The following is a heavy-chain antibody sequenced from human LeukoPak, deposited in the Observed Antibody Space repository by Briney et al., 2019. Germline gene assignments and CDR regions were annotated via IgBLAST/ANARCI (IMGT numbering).Heavy chain of an antibody. CDR2: ISYDGSNK. J-gene: IGHJ5*02. CDR3: ATDEGGPTVSAS. CDR1: GFTFSSYS. D-gene: IGHD4-11*01. V-gene: IGHV3-30-3*01. Sequence: GGSLRLSCAASGFTFSSYSMHWVRQAPGKGLEWVAVISYDGSNKYYADSVKGRFTISRDNSKNTLYLQMNSLRTEDTALYYCATDEGGPTVSASWGQGTLVTVSS.